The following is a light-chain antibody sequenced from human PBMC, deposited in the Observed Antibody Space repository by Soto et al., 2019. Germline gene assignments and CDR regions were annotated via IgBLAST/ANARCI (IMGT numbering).Light chain of an antibody. CDR2: GAS. CDR3: QQSYTTPRT. V-gene: IGKV1-39*01. J-gene: IGKJ1*01. Sequence: QMTQSPSSLSASVGARVTITCRASQTIRTSLNWYQQKPGKAPNLLIYGASTLQSGVPSRFSGTGSATDFTLTISSLQPEDFAIYYCQQSYTTPRTFGQGTKVEV. CDR1: QTIRTS.